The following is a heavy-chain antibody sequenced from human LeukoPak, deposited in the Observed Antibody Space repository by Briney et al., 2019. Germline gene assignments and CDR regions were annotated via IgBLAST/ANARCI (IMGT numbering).Heavy chain of an antibody. CDR3: ASPGGVYSSGSFDY. D-gene: IGHD6-19*01. CDR1: GFTFNNYA. V-gene: IGHV3-30-3*01. Sequence: GGSLRLSCAASGFTFNNYAMHWVRQAPGKGLEWVAVISYDASNRYYAASVKGRFTISRDNSKNTLYLQMNSLRIEDTAVYYCASPGGVYSSGSFDYWGQGTLVTVSS. J-gene: IGHJ4*02. CDR2: ISYDASNR.